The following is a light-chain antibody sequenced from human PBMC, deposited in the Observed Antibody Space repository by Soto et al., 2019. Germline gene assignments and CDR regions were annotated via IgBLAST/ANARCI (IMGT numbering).Light chain of an antibody. CDR2: YAS. V-gene: IGKV3-15*01. CDR3: QHYSNWPPT. J-gene: IGKJ3*01. Sequence: VMTQSPATLSVSPGDRVTLSCRASESVHSDLAWYHQKPGQAPSLLIYYASTRATGVPDRFTGSGSGTEFTLTISSLQSEDFGVYHCQHYSNWPPTFGPGTKVEIK. CDR1: ESVHSD.